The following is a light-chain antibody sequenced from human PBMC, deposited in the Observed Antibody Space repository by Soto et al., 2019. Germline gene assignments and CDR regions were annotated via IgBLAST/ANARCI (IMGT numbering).Light chain of an antibody. CDR1: QSLNND. CDR2: DAS. V-gene: IGKV1-6*01. CDR3: LQDYNYPWT. J-gene: IGKJ1*01. Sequence: IQMTQSPSTLSASVGDRVTITCRASQSLNNDLAWYQQKPGKAPNLLIYDASTLERGVPSRFSGSGSGTDFTLTISSLQPEDFATYYCLQDYNYPWTFGQGTKVEIK.